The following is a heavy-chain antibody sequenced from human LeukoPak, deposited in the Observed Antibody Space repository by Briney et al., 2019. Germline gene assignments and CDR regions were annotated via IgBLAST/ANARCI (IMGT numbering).Heavy chain of an antibody. CDR1: GFTFSSYW. J-gene: IGHJ4*02. Sequence: GGSPRLSCAASGFTFSSYWMSWVRQAPGKGLEWVANIKQDGSEKYYVASVKGRFTISRDNAKNSLYLQMNSLRAEDTAVYYCARENYYDSSGYFDYWGQGTLVTVSS. V-gene: IGHV3-7*01. CDR3: ARENYYDSSGYFDY. CDR2: IKQDGSEK. D-gene: IGHD3-22*01.